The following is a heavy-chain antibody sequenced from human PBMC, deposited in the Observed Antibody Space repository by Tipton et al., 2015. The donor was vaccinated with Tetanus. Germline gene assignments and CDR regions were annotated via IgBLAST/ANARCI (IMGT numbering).Heavy chain of an antibody. CDR1: GGSISSGGYY. D-gene: IGHD3-10*01. Sequence: TLSLTCTVSGGSISSGGYYWSWIRQHPGKGLEWIGYIYYSGSAYYNPSPKSRVTISIDTSKNQFSLKLSSVTAADTAVYYCARDSGSGAFDYWGLGTPVTVSS. CDR2: IYYSGSA. V-gene: IGHV4-31*03. CDR3: ARDSGSGAFDY. J-gene: IGHJ4*02.